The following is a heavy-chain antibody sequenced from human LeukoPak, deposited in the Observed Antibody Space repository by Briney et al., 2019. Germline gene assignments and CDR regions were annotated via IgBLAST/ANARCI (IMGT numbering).Heavy chain of an antibody. V-gene: IGHV3-7*03. CDR3: ARVGIERWYSSSWTPPET. Sequence: PGGSLRLSCAASGFTFSNYWLTWVRQAPGQGLEWVANIKQDGSEKHYADSVKGRFTISRDNAKNSLYLQMNSLRAEDTAVYYCARVGIERWYSSSWTPPETWGQGTLVTVSS. J-gene: IGHJ4*02. CDR2: IKQDGSEK. D-gene: IGHD6-13*01. CDR1: GFTFSNYW.